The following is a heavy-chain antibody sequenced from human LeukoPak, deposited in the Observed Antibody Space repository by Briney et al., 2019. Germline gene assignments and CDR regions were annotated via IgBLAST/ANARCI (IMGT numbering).Heavy chain of an antibody. CDR1: GFTFRNYA. CDR2: ISGSDGRS. D-gene: IGHD6-13*01. V-gene: IGHV3-23*01. Sequence: PGGSLRLSWAAAGFTFRNYAMSWVRQAPGKGLEWVSAISGSDGRSHYADSVKGRFTTSRDNSKNTLWLQMNSLRAEDAAVYYCAKTAGSNWSFDYWGQGTLVTVSS. J-gene: IGHJ4*02. CDR3: AKTAGSNWSFDY.